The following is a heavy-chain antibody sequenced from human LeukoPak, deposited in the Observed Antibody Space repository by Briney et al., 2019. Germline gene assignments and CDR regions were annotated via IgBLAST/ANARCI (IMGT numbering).Heavy chain of an antibody. CDR1: GFTFSSYG. D-gene: IGHD3-22*01. CDR3: ARVRYYDSSGYYDSHYYYGMDV. J-gene: IGHJ6*02. V-gene: IGHV3-30*03. Sequence: RGSLRLSCAASGFTFSSYGMHWVRQAPGKGLEWVAVISYDGSNKYYTDSVKGRFTISRDNSKNTLYLQMNSLRAEDTAVYYCARVRYYDSSGYYDSHYYYGMDVWGQGTTVTVSS. CDR2: ISYDGSNK.